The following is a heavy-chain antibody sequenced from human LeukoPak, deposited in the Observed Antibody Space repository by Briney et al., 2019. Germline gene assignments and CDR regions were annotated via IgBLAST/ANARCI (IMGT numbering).Heavy chain of an antibody. CDR3: ARASSKGGSYYGVDY. J-gene: IGHJ4*02. D-gene: IGHD1-26*01. V-gene: IGHV4-59*01. CDR2: IYYSGST. CDR1: GGSISSYY. Sequence: SETLSLTCTVSGGSISSYYWSWIRQPPGKGLEWIGYIYYSGSTNYNPSLKSRVTISVDTSKNQFSLKLSSVTAADTAVYYCARASSKGGSYYGVDYWGQGTLVTVSS.